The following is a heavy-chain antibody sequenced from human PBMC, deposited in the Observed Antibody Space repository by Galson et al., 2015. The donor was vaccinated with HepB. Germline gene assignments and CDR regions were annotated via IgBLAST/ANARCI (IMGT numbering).Heavy chain of an antibody. D-gene: IGHD3-3*01. CDR3: ARMYYDFWSGYYNVWFDP. J-gene: IGHJ5*02. CDR2: ISAYNGNT. Sequence: SVKVSCKASGYTFTSYGISWVRQAPGQGLEWMGWISAYNGNTNYAQKLQGRVTMTTDTSTSTAYMELRSLGSDDTAVYYCARMYYDFWSGYYNVWFDPWGQGTLVTVSS. V-gene: IGHV1-18*01. CDR1: GYTFTSYG.